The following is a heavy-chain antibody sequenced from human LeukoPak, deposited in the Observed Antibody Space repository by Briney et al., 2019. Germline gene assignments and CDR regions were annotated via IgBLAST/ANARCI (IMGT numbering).Heavy chain of an antibody. CDR3: ARAIEGFDS. CDR2: INPNSGGT. J-gene: IGHJ4*02. CDR1: GYAFTGYY. D-gene: IGHD2-21*01. Sequence: ASVKVSCKASGYAFTGYYIHWVRQAPGQGLEWMGWINPNSGGTKYAQKFQGRVTMTRDTSITTAYMGLSRLRSDDTAVYYCARAIEGFDSWGQGTPVTVSS. V-gene: IGHV1-2*02.